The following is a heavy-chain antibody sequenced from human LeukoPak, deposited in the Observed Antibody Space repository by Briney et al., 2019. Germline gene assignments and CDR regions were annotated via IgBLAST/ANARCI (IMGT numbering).Heavy chain of an antibody. V-gene: IGHV4-39*01. J-gene: IGHJ6*02. Sequence: PSETLSLTCTVSGGSISSSSYYWGWIRQPPGKGLEWIGSIYYSGSTYYNPSLKSRVTISVDTSKNQFSLKLSSVTAADTAVYYCARATYYYYYGMDVWGQGTTVTVSS. CDR1: GGSISSSSYY. CDR2: IYYSGST. CDR3: ARATYYYYYGMDV.